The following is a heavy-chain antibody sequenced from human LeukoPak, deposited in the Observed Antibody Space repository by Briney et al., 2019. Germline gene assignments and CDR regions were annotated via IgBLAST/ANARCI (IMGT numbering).Heavy chain of an antibody. CDR1: GFTFDDYG. J-gene: IGHJ4*02. V-gene: IGHV3-20*01. CDR2: INWNGGST. D-gene: IGHD3-22*01. Sequence: PGGSLRLSCAASGFTFDDYGMSWVRQAPGKRLEWVSGINWNGGSTGYADSVKGRFTISRDNAKNSLYLQMNSLRAEDTALYDSARAGRSHYYDSSGYRNYFDYWGQGTLVTVSS. CDR3: ARAGRSHYYDSSGYRNYFDY.